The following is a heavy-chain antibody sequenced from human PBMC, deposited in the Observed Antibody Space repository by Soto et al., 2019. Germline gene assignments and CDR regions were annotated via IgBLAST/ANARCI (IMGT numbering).Heavy chain of an antibody. D-gene: IGHD2-2*01. V-gene: IGHV1-69*04. CDR1: GGTFSSYT. CDR2: IIPILGIA. J-gene: IGHJ5*02. CDR3: ATDSPKYCSSTSCFKWGWFDP. Sequence: SVKVSCKASGGTFSSYTISWVRRAPGQGLEWMGRIIPILGIAIYAQKFQGRVTMTEDTSTDTAYMELSSLRSEDTAVYYCATDSPKYCSSTSCFKWGWFDPWGQGTLVTVSS.